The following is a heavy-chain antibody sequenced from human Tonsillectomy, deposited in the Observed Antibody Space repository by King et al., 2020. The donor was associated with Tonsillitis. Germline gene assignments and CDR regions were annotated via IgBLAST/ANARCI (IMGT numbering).Heavy chain of an antibody. J-gene: IGHJ3*01. V-gene: IGHV4-30-4*07. CDR1: GGSISSGGYS. CDR3: ARADYGHDAFDV. D-gene: IGHD4-17*01. CDR2: ISYCGST. Sequence: QLQESGPGLVKPSQTLSLTCAVSGGSISSGGYSWSWIRQPPGKGLEWIGYISYCGSTYYNPSLKSRVTISLDTSKNHFSLNLSSVTAADTAVYYCARADYGHDAFDVWGQGTLVTVSS.